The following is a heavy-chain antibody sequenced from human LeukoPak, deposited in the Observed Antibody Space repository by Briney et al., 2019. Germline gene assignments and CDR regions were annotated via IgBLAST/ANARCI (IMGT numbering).Heavy chain of an antibody. CDR3: ARLRREVGATRYYFDY. CDR1: GYSISSGYY. J-gene: IGHJ4*02. Sequence: PSETLSLTCAVSGYSISSGYYWGWIRQPPGKGLEWIGSIYHSGRTYYNPSLKSRVTISVDTSKNQFSLKLSSVTAADTAVYYCARLRREVGATRYYFDYWGQGTLVTVSS. D-gene: IGHD1-26*01. CDR2: IYHSGRT. V-gene: IGHV4-38-2*01.